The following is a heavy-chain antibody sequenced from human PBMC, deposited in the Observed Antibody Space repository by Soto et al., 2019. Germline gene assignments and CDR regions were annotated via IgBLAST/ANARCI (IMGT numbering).Heavy chain of an antibody. Sequence: NPSETPSLTCTVSGGSICSSSYYWGWIRQPPGKGLEWIGSINYSGMTYYNPSLKSRVTISVDTSKNQFSLRLRSVTASETAVYYCARVDIAVVPSTTFDLWSQGTLVTVSS. CDR1: GGSICSSSYY. CDR2: INYSGMT. J-gene: IGHJ4*02. V-gene: IGHV4-39*01. CDR3: ARVDIAVVPSTTFDL. D-gene: IGHD2-2*01.